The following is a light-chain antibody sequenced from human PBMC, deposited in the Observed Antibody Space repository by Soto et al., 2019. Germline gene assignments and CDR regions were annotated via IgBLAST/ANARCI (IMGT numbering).Light chain of an antibody. V-gene: IGKV3-11*01. CDR1: QSVSSY. J-gene: IGKJ1*01. Sequence: LKQSPATVSLSTGERATLSCRASQSVSSYLAWYQQKPGQAPRLLIYDASNRATGIPARFSGSGSGTDFTLTISSLEPEDFAVYYCQQRSNWPPTFGQGTNLDI. CDR2: DAS. CDR3: QQRSNWPPT.